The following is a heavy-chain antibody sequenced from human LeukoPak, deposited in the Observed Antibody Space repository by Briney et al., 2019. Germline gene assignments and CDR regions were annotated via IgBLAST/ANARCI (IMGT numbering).Heavy chain of an antibody. D-gene: IGHD6-13*01. CDR2: INPSGGTT. CDR3: ARGDNGLGSSWFDC. V-gene: IGHV1-46*01. Sequence: ASVKVSCKASGYTFITYYIHWVRQAPGQGLEWMGMINPSGGTTAYAQNFQARVTMTRDKSTSTAYMELISLRSDDRAVYYCARGDNGLGSSWFDCWGQGTLVAVAS. CDR1: GYTFITYY. J-gene: IGHJ4*02.